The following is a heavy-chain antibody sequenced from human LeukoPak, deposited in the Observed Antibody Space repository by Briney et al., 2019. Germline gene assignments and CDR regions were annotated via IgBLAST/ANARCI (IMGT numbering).Heavy chain of an antibody. CDR1: GYTFTGYY. CDR2: INPNSGGT. D-gene: IGHD3-10*01. J-gene: IGHJ4*02. V-gene: IGHV1-2*02. Sequence: GASVKVSCKASGYTFTGYYMHWVRQAPGQGLEWMGWINPNSGGTNYAQKFQGRVTMTRDTSISTAYMELSRLRSDDTAVYYCARSLRVGELYADYWGQGTLVTVSS. CDR3: ARSLRVGELYADY.